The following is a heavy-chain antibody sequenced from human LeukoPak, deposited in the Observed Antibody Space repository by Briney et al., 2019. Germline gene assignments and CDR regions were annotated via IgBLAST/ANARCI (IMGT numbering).Heavy chain of an antibody. CDR3: AREGLWFGGNLDY. CDR2: IYYGGST. V-gene: IGHV4-31*03. Sequence: SQTLSLTCTVSGGSISSGGYYWSWIRQHPGKGLEWIGYIYYGGSTYYNPSLKSRVTISVDTSKNQFSLKLSSVTAADTAVYYCAREGLWFGGNLDYWGQGTLVTVSS. CDR1: GGSISSGGYY. J-gene: IGHJ4*02. D-gene: IGHD3-10*01.